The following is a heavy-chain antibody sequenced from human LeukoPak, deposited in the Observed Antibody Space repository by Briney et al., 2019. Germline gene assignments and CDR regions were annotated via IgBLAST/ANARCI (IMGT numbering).Heavy chain of an antibody. D-gene: IGHD1-14*01. CDR1: GFTFSGTA. CDR3: KTGIRTDFDS. J-gene: IGHJ4*02. Sequence: GGSLRLSCAASGFTFSGTAMHWVRQASGKGLEWVGRIRSKANSYATAYAASVKGRFTISRDDSKNTAYLQMNSLKTEDTAVYYCKTGIRTDFDSWGQGTLVTVSS. CDR2: IRSKANSYAT. V-gene: IGHV3-73*01.